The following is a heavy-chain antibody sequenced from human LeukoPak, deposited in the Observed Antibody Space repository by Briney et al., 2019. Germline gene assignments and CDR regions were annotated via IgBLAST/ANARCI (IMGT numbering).Heavy chain of an antibody. CDR3: ARDGKGSHASHYYYYFMDV. J-gene: IGHJ6*03. CDR2: ISSSSSYI. Sequence: PGGSLRLSCAATRFTFSSYSMNWVRQAPGKGLEWVSSISSSSSYIYYADSVKGRFTISRDNAKNSLYLQMNSLRAEDTAVYYCARDGKGSHASHYYYYFMDVWGKGTTVTVSS. CDR1: RFTFSSYS. D-gene: IGHD1-26*01. V-gene: IGHV3-21*01.